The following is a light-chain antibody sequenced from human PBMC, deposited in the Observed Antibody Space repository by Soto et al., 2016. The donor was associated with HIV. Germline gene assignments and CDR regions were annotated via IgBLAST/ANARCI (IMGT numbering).Light chain of an antibody. Sequence: SSELTQDPAVSVALGQTVRITCQGDSLRSYYASWYQQKPGQAPVLVIYGKNNRPSGIPDRFSGSSSGNTASSTITGTQAEDEADYYCNSRDNSGNRVFGGGTKLTVL. J-gene: IGLJ3*02. CDR2: GKN. CDR1: SLRSYY. CDR3: NSRDNSGNRV. V-gene: IGLV3-19*01.